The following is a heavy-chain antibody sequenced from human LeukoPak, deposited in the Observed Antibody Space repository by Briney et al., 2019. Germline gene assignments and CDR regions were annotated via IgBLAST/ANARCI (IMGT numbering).Heavy chain of an antibody. CDR3: ARGNSNYFHYYYMDV. D-gene: IGHD4-11*01. CDR2: INSDGDST. V-gene: IGHV3-64*01. Sequence: GSLRLSCAASGFTFSRYDMHWVRQAPGKGLEYVSTINSDGDSTYYANSVKGRSTMSRDNSKNTLYLQMGSLRPEDMAVYYCARGNSNYFHYYYMDVWGKGTTVTVSS. CDR1: GFTFSRYD. J-gene: IGHJ6*03.